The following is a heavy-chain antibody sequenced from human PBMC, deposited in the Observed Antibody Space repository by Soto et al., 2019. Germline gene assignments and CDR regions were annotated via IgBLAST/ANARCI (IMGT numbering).Heavy chain of an antibody. Sequence: GRSLRPSCAASGFTFSSNAMSWVRKSPGKGLEWGASISRSGVSTYYADSVKGRFTISRANSKNTLNLQMNTLRAGDTPVNNFERVIATPDYWGQGTLVTVSS. CDR1: GFTFSSNA. CDR3: ERVIATPDY. V-gene: IGHV3-23*01. CDR2: ISRSGVST. D-gene: IGHD2-21*01. J-gene: IGHJ4*02.